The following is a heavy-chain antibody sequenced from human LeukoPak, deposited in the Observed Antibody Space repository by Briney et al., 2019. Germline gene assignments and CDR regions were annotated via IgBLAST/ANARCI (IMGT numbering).Heavy chain of an antibody. D-gene: IGHD3-3*01. CDR1: GFTFSSYS. V-gene: IGHV3-21*01. J-gene: IGHJ4*02. CDR3: ARGGYDFWSGCYLDY. Sequence: PGGSLRLSCAASGFTFSSYSMNWVRQAPGKGLEWVSSISSSSSYIYYADSVKGRFTISRDNAKNSLYLQMNSLSAEDTAVYYCARGGYDFWSGCYLDYWGQGTLVTVSS. CDR2: ISSSSSYI.